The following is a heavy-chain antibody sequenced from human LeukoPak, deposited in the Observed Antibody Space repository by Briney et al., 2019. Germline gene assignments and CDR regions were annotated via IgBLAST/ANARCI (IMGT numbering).Heavy chain of an antibody. CDR2: INPNSGGT. Sequence: ASVKVSCKASGYTFISYTLHWVRQAPGQGLEWMGRINPNSGGTNYAQKFQGRVTMTRDTSISTAYMELSRLRSDDTAVYYCAREDNLGSGSSPIDYWGQGTLVTVSS. CDR1: GYTFISYT. V-gene: IGHV1-2*06. CDR3: AREDNLGSGSSPIDY. D-gene: IGHD6-19*01. J-gene: IGHJ4*02.